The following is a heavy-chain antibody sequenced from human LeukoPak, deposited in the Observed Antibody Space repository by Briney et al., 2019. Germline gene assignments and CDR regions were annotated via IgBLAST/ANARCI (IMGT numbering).Heavy chain of an antibody. J-gene: IGHJ4*02. D-gene: IGHD6-13*01. CDR3: ARAPPRIAAAAGDY. CDR1: GYTFTSYA. Sequence: GASVKVSCKASGYTFTSYAMNWVRPAPGQGLEWMGWINTNTGNPTYAQGFTGRFVFSLDTSVSTAYLQISSLKAEDTAVYYCARAPPRIAAAAGDYWGQGTLVTVSS. V-gene: IGHV7-4-1*02. CDR2: INTNTGNP.